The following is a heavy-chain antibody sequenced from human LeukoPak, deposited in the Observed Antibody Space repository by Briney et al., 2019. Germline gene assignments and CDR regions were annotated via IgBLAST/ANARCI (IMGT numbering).Heavy chain of an antibody. V-gene: IGHV4-59*08. CDR2: IYSSGIT. J-gene: IGHJ4*02. Sequence: PSETLSLTCTVSGGSNSSYYWSWIRQPPGKGLEWIGYIYSSGITNYNPSLKSRVTISVDTSKNQFSLRLNSVTAADTAVFYCARRQRDFYGFDYWGQGTLVTVSS. CDR1: GGSNSSYY. CDR3: ARRQRDFYGFDY. D-gene: IGHD4-17*01.